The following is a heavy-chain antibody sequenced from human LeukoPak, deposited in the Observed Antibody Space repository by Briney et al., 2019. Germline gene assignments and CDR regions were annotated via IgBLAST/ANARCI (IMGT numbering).Heavy chain of an antibody. D-gene: IGHD1-26*01. CDR2: ISGSGGST. CDR1: GFTFSSYA. CDR3: AKVARSGSYLPPSDY. V-gene: IGHV3-23*01. Sequence: GGSLRLSCAASGFTFSSYAMSWVRQAPGQGLEWVSAISGSGGSTYYADSVKGRFTISRDNSKNTLYLQMNSLRAEDTAVYYCAKVARSGSYLPPSDYWGQGTLVTVSS. J-gene: IGHJ4*02.